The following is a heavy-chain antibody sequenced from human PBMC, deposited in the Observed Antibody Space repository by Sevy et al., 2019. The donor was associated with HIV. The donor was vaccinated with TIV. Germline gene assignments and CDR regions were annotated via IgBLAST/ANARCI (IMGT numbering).Heavy chain of an antibody. D-gene: IGHD1-26*01. Sequence: GGSLRLSCAASGFTFSPYWMTWVRQAPGKGLEWVSNIRPDGSDKYYVESVKGRFTISRDNAKNSLYLQMNSLRADDKVMYYCARGVGLDCWGQGALVTVSS. CDR2: IRPDGSDK. J-gene: IGHJ4*02. CDR1: GFTFSPYW. V-gene: IGHV3-7*01. CDR3: ARGVGLDC.